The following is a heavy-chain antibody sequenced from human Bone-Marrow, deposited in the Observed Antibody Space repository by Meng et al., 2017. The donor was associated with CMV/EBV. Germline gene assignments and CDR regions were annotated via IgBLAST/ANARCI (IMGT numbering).Heavy chain of an antibody. Sequence: SVKVSCKASGFTFTSSAVQWVRQARGQRLEWIGWIVVGSGNTNYAQKFQERVTITRDMSTSTAYMELSSLRSEDTAVYYCASRDGYNDPLDYWGQGTLVTVSS. V-gene: IGHV1-58*01. J-gene: IGHJ4*02. D-gene: IGHD5-24*01. CDR2: IVVGSGNT. CDR3: ASRDGYNDPLDY. CDR1: GFTFTSSA.